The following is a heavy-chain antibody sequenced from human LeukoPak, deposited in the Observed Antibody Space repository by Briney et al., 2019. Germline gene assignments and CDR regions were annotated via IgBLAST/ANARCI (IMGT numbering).Heavy chain of an antibody. Sequence: SETLSLTCTVSGDSISTSNSYWGWIRQPPGKGLEWIGSIYYSGSTYYNPSLKSRVTISVDTSKNQFSLKLSSVTAADTAVYYCARWGYDFAYYFDYWGQGTLVTVSS. CDR2: IYYSGST. D-gene: IGHD5-12*01. J-gene: IGHJ4*02. CDR3: ARWGYDFAYYFDY. CDR1: GDSISTSNSY. V-gene: IGHV4-39*01.